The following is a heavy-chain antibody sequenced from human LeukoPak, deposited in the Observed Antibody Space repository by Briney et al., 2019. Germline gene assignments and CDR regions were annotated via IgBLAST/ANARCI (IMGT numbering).Heavy chain of an antibody. D-gene: IGHD2-15*01. J-gene: IGHJ5*02. CDR2: ISGSGSTI. Sequence: GGSLRLSCAASGFTFSSYEMNWVRQAPGKGLEWVSYISGSGSTIYYADSVKGRFTISRDNAKNSLYLQMNSLRAEDTAVYYCARYYCSGGSCYPDINWFDPWGQGTLVTVSS. CDR1: GFTFSSYE. CDR3: ARYYCSGGSCYPDINWFDP. V-gene: IGHV3-48*03.